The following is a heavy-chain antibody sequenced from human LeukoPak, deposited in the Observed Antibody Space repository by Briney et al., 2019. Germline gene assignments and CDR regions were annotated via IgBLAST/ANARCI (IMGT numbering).Heavy chain of an antibody. J-gene: IGHJ5*02. V-gene: IGHV1-2*02. Sequence: ASVKVSCKASGYTFTGYYMHWVRQAPGQGLEWMGWINPNSGGTHYAHNLQGRVTMTTDTSTSTAYMELRSLRSDDTAVYYCARDEARYSSGYYPNWFDPWGQGTLVTVSS. CDR2: INPNSGGT. CDR3: ARDEARYSSGYYPNWFDP. D-gene: IGHD3-22*01. CDR1: GYTFTGYY.